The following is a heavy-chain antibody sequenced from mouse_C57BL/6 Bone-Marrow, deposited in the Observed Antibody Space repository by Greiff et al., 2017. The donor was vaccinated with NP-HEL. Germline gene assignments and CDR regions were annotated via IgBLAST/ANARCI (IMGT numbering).Heavy chain of an antibody. CDR1: GFSLTSYG. CDR3: AARQLRLTGYFDY. D-gene: IGHD3-2*02. V-gene: IGHV2-5*01. CDR2: IWRGGST. J-gene: IGHJ2*01. Sequence: VKLKESGPGLVQPSQSLSITCTVSGFSLTSYGVHWVRQSPGKGLEWLGVIWRGGSTDYNAAFMSRLSITKDNSKSQVFFKMNSLQADDTAIYYCAARQLRLTGYFDYWGQGTTLTVSS.